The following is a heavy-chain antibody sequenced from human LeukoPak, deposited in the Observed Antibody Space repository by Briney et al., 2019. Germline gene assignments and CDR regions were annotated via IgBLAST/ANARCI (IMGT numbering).Heavy chain of an antibody. Sequence: GGSLRLSCAASGFTFSTYAMSWVRQAPGKGLEWVSAISGSGDGGSGGITYHADSVKGRFTISRDNSKNTLYLQMNSLRAEDTAVYYCAKDETSIAVAGPFHYWGQGTLVTVSS. V-gene: IGHV3-23*01. CDR2: ISGSGDGGSGGIT. D-gene: IGHD6-13*01. CDR1: GFTFSTYA. CDR3: AKDETSIAVAGPFHY. J-gene: IGHJ4*02.